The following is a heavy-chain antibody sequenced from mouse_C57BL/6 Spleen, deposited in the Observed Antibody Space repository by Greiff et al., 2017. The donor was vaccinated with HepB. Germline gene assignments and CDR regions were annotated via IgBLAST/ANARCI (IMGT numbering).Heavy chain of an antibody. CDR1: GYTFTSYW. CDR3: ARNYGSSAWFAY. D-gene: IGHD1-1*01. CDR2: IDPSDSYT. J-gene: IGHJ3*01. Sequence: VQLQQSGAELVMPGASVKLSCKASGYTFTSYWMHWVKQRPGQGLEWIGEIDPSDSYTNYNQKFKGKSTLTVDKSSSTAYMQHSSLTSEDSAVYYCARNYGSSAWFAYWGQGTLVTVSA. V-gene: IGHV1-69*01.